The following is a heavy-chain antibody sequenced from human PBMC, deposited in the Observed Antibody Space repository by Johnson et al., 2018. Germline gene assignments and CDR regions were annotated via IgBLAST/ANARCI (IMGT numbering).Heavy chain of an antibody. CDR2: ISWNSGSI. J-gene: IGHJ3*02. D-gene: IGHD1-26*01. CDR1: GFTFDDYA. V-gene: IGHV3-9*01. Sequence: VQLVESGGGLVQPGRSLRLSCAASGFTFDDYAMHWVRQAPGKGLEWVSGISWNSGSIGYADSVKGRFTISRDNAKNSLYLQMNSLRAEDTALYYCAKDLGSDYDDAFDIWGQGTMVTVSS. CDR3: AKDLGSDYDDAFDI.